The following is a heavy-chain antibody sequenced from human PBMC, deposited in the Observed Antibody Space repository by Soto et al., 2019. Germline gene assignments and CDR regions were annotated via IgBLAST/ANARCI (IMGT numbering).Heavy chain of an antibody. CDR3: ARDFGYGYYFDY. D-gene: IGHD5-18*01. Sequence: PWGSLRRSCVASGFSFSNYNMNLVRQAPGKGLEWVSCITDSSDTVHYADSVRGRFTISRDNAESSLYLQMNILRDEETAVYFCARDFGYGYYFDYWGGGHSVTVSP. CDR1: GFSFSNYN. V-gene: IGHV3-48*02. J-gene: IGHJ4*02. CDR2: ITDSSDTV.